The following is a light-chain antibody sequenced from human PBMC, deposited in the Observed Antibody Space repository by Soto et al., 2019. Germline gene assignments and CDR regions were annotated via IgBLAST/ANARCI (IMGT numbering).Light chain of an antibody. Sequence: QSVLTQPPSVSGAPGQRVTISRTGSSSNIGAGYDVHWYQQLPGTAPKLLIDGNSNRPSGVPDRFSGSKSGTSASLAITGLQAEDEADYYCQSYDSSLSGSVFGGGTQLTVL. CDR2: GNS. CDR1: SSNIGAGYD. J-gene: IGLJ7*01. CDR3: QSYDSSLSGSV. V-gene: IGLV1-40*01.